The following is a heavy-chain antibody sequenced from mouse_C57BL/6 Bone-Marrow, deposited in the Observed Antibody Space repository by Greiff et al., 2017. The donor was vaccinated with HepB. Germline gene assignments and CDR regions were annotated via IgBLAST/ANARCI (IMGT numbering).Heavy chain of an antibody. J-gene: IGHJ3*01. CDR1: GYSITSGYY. CDR3: ARGIYYGNYWFAY. CDR2: ISYDGSN. Sequence: VQLQQSGPGLVKPSQSLSLTCSVTGYSITSGYYWNWIRQFPGNKLEWMGYISYDGSNNYNPSLKNRISITRDTSKNQFFLKLNSVTTADTATYYCARGIYYGNYWFAYWGQGTLVTVSA. D-gene: IGHD2-1*01. V-gene: IGHV3-6*01.